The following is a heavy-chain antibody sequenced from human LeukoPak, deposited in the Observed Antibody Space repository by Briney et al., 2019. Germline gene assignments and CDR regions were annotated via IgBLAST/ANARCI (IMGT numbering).Heavy chain of an antibody. Sequence: GGSLRLSCAASGFTFSDHYMDWVRQAPGKGLEWVGRTRNKANSYTTEYAASVKGRFTISRDDSKNLLYLQMHSLKTEDTAVYYCARGETRSTRFAIFDYWGQGTLVTVSS. J-gene: IGHJ4*02. V-gene: IGHV3-72*01. CDR1: GFTFSDHY. CDR2: TRNKANSYTT. D-gene: IGHD2-2*01. CDR3: ARGETRSTRFAIFDY.